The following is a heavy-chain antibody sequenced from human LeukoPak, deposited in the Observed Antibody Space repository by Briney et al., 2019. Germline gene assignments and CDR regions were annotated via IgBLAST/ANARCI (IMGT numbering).Heavy chain of an antibody. V-gene: IGHV1-18*04. CDR3: ARAARLRFLLLPDY. D-gene: IGHD3-3*01. Sequence: ASVKVSCKASGYTFTGYYMHWVRQAPGQGLEWMGWISAYNGNTNYAQKLQGRVTMTTDTSTSTAYMELRSLRSDDTAVYYCARAARLRFLLLPDYWGQGTLVTVSS. CDR2: ISAYNGNT. J-gene: IGHJ4*02. CDR1: GYTFTGYY.